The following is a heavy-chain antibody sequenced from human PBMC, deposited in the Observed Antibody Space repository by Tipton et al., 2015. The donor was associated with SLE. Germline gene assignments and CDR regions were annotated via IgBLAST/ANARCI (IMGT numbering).Heavy chain of an antibody. Sequence: TLSLTCSVSGVSISTSRYYWGWIRQSPGQGLEWVGYVYGTGNTDYNPSLKSRVTLSVGTSKNQFSLQLTSVTAADTAVYYCARDSTRWSFWGQGTLVTVSS. V-gene: IGHV4-61*01. CDR3: ARDSTRWSF. CDR2: VYGTGNT. CDR1: GVSISTSRYY. J-gene: IGHJ4*02. D-gene: IGHD2/OR15-2a*01.